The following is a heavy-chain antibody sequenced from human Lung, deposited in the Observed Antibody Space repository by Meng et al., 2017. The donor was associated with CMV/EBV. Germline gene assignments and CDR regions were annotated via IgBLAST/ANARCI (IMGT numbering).Heavy chain of an antibody. CDR3: ARATENFVVEPPAILFDY. J-gene: IGHJ4*02. CDR1: FTGYY. Sequence: FTGYYLHWVRQAPGQGLEWMGWINPNSGATNFAQKFQGRVTMTRDTSISTAYMELRGLTSDDTAVYYCARATENFVVEPPAILFDYWGQGTLVTVSS. CDR2: INPNSGAT. D-gene: IGHD2-2*02. V-gene: IGHV1-2*02.